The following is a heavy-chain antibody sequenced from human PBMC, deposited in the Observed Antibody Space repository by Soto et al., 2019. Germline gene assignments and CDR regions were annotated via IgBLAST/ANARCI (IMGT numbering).Heavy chain of an antibody. CDR1: GLTSSSNG. D-gene: IGHD3-10*01. V-gene: IGHV1-69*13. J-gene: IGHJ6*02. Sequence: GDSGKVSCQASGLTSSSNGIRWVLQAPGQGLDGMGGITPIFGTANYAQKFQGRVTITADESTSTAYMELSSLRSEDTAVYYCSRDYRITMVRTLSPYYYYVMDVWGQGPAVTV. CDR2: ITPIFGTA. CDR3: SRDYRITMVRTLSPYYYYVMDV.